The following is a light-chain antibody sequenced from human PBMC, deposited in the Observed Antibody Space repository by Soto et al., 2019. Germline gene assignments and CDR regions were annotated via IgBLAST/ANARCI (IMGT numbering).Light chain of an antibody. CDR2: KDS. CDR1: VLAKKY. V-gene: IGLV3-27*01. J-gene: IGLJ2*01. Sequence: SYELTQPSSVSVSPGQTARITCSGDVLAKKYARWFQQKPGQAPVLVIYKDSERPSGIPERFSGSSSGTTVTLTISRAQVEDEADYYCYSAADNKGVFGGGTKLTVL. CDR3: YSAADNKGV.